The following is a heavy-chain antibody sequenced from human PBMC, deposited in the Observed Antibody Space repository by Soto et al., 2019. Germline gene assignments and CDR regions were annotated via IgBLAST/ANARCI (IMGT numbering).Heavy chain of an antibody. CDR1: GYTFTSYG. J-gene: IGHJ4*02. D-gene: IGHD6-19*01. CDR2: MSAYNGNT. V-gene: IGHV1-18*01. CDR3: ARVISHGWQCLFHFDY. Sequence: QVQLVQSGAEVKKPGASVKVSCKASGYTFTSYGIRWVRQDTGQGLEWMAWMSAYNGNTNYEQKLPGRVTMTTDTSTRTAYMELRSLRSDDTAVYYCARVISHGWQCLFHFDYWGQGTLVTVSS.